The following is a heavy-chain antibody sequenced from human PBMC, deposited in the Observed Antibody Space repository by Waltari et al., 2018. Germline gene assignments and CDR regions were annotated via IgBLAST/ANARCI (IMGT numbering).Heavy chain of an antibody. D-gene: IGHD3-22*01. Sequence: QVRLQESGPGLVMPSVTLSLTRTVTGGSLSSFYSSWIRQPPGQGLEWIGYIYYSWCTNDNPSLKSRVTISVDTSKNQFSLKLSSVTAADTAVYYCARVPAPYYYDSSGYYSDAFDIWGQGTMVTVSS. J-gene: IGHJ3*02. CDR1: GGSLSSFY. CDR3: ARVPAPYYYDSSGYYSDAFDI. CDR2: IYYSWCT. V-gene: IGHV4-59*01.